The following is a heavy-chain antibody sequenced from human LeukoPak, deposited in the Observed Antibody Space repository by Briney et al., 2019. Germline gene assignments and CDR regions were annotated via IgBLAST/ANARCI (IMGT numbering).Heavy chain of an antibody. Sequence: GGSLRLSCAASGFTFSSYGMHWVRQAPGKGLEWVAVISYDGSNKYYADSVKGRFTISRDNSKNTLYLQMNSLRAGDTAVYYCAKAGEYCSGGSCYRLLNWFDPWGQGTLVTVSS. V-gene: IGHV3-30*18. D-gene: IGHD2-15*01. CDR3: AKAGEYCSGGSCYRLLNWFDP. CDR1: GFTFSSYG. CDR2: ISYDGSNK. J-gene: IGHJ5*02.